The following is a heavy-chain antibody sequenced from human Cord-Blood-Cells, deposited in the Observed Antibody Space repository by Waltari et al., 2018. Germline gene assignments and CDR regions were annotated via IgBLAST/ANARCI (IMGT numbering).Heavy chain of an antibody. D-gene: IGHD7-27*01. CDR1: GGSFSGYY. V-gene: IGHV4-34*01. J-gene: IGHJ4*02. CDR3: ARGFNWGSDYFDY. Sequence: QVQLQQWGAGLWKPSETLSLTCAVYGGSFSGYYWSWIRQPPGKGLEWIGEINHSGSTNYNPSLKSRVTISVDTSKNQFSLKLSSVTAADTAVYYCARGFNWGSDYFDYWGQGTLVTVSS. CDR2: INHSGST.